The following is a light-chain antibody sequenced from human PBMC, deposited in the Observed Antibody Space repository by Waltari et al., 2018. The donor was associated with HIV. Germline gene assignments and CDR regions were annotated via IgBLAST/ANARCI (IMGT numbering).Light chain of an antibody. CDR3: CAYAGSTTYVI. CDR2: EVS. V-gene: IGLV2-23*02. Sequence: PGQSITIPCTGTSSDVGGYNLVSWYQQHPGKAPKLMIYEVSKRPSGVSNRFSGSKSGNTASLTISGLQAEDEADYYCCAYAGSTTYVIFGGGTKLTVL. J-gene: IGLJ2*01. CDR1: SSDVGGYNL.